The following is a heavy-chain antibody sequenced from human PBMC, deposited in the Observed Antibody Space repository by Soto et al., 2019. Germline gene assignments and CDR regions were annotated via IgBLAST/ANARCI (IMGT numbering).Heavy chain of an antibody. V-gene: IGHV3-23*01. CDR2: ISVTGAST. D-gene: IGHD6-13*01. Sequence: GGSLRLSCAASGLTFIGSAMSWVRQAPGKGLEWVSSISVTGASTYYADSVQGRFTVSRDNSKDTFFLEMNSLRAEDTAVYFCAKIRSIAAAFSDYWGQGTLVTVSS. J-gene: IGHJ4*02. CDR3: AKIRSIAAAFSDY. CDR1: GLTFIGSA.